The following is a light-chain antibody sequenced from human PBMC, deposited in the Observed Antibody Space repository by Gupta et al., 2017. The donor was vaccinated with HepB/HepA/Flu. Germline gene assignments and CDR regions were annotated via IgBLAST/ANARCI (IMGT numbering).Light chain of an antibody. CDR2: GVS. J-gene: IGKJ4*01. Sequence: EIVLTQSPGTLSLSPGERATLSCRASQTISSSSLAWYQQKPGQAPRLLNYGVSSRATGTPDRFSGSGSGTDFTLTISNLEPEDYALYYCQQYGGLPLSFGGGTKVEIK. V-gene: IGKV3-20*01. CDR3: QQYGGLPLS. CDR1: QTISSSS.